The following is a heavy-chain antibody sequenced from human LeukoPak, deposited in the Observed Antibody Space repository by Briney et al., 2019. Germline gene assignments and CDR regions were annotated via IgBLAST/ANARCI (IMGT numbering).Heavy chain of an antibody. CDR3: AREAVAYGSGNRDY. CDR1: GYTFTSYD. J-gene: IGHJ4*02. CDR2: MNPNSGNT. V-gene: IGHV1-8*01. Sequence: ASVKVSCKASGYTFTSYDINWARQATGQGLEWRGWMNPNSGNTGYAQKFQGRVTMTRNTSISTAYMELSSLRSEDTAVYYCAREAVAYGSGNRDYWGQGTLVTVSS. D-gene: IGHD3-10*01.